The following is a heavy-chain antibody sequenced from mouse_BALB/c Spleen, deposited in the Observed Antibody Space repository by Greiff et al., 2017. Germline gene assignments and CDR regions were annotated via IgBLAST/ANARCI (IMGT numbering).Heavy chain of an antibody. CDR2: IAPGSGST. Sequence: DLVKPGASVKLSCKASGYTFTSYWINWIKQRPGQGLEWIGRIAPGSGSTYYNEMFKGKATLTVDKSSSTAYIQLSSLTSEDSAVYYCAREGLRLPWFAYWGQGTLVTVSA. D-gene: IGHD1-2*01. CDR3: AREGLRLPWFAY. CDR1: GYTFTSYW. V-gene: IGHV1S41*01. J-gene: IGHJ3*01.